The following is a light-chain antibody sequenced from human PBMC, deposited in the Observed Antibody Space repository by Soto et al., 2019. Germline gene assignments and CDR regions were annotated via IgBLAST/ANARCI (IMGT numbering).Light chain of an antibody. Sequence: QSVLTQPASVSGSPGQSITGSCTGTSSDVENYDLVSWYQQHPGQAPKVIIYGVTKRPSGVSNRFSGKRSGNTASLTISGLQAEDEAEYFCCSYAGDNSWVFGGGTKVTVL. V-gene: IGLV2-23*02. CDR2: GVT. CDR3: CSYAGDNSWV. J-gene: IGLJ3*02. CDR1: SSDVENYDL.